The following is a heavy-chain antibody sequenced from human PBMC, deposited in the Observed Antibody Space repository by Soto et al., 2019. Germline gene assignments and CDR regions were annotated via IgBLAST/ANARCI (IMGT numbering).Heavy chain of an antibody. J-gene: IGHJ6*02. CDR1: GGSISIYY. V-gene: IGHV4-59*01. D-gene: IGHD3-22*01. CDR2: IYYSGST. CDR3: ARGEXYYDSSGYYYNYYGMDV. Sequence: PSETLSLTCTVSGGSISIYYWSWIRQPPGKGLEWIGYIYYSGSTNYNPSLKSRVTISVDTSKNQFSLKLSSVTAADTAVYYCARGEXYYDSSGYYYNYYGMDVWGQGTTVTVSS.